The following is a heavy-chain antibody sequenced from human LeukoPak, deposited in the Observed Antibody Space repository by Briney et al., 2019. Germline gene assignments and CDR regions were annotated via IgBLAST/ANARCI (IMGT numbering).Heavy chain of an antibody. CDR3: ARGRGQLWLLDVDY. D-gene: IGHD5-18*01. V-gene: IGHV3-21*01. J-gene: IGHJ4*02. CDR2: ISSSSSYI. CDR1: GFTFSSYS. Sequence: GGSLRLSCAASGFTFSSYSMNWVRQAPGKGLEWVSSISSSSSYIYYADSVKGRFTISRDNAKTSLYLQMTSLRAEDTAVYYCARGRGQLWLLDVDYWGQGTLVTVSS.